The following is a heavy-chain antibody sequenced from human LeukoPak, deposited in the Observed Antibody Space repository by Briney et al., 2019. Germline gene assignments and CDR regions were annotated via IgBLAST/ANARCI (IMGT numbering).Heavy chain of an antibody. D-gene: IGHD5-12*01. CDR2: ISYDGSNK. CDR1: GFTLSNYS. CDR3: ARGPSGYHNT. Sequence: GALRPSFAGSGFTLSNYSIHLVRQAPGQGVEWVAVISYDGSNKYYADSVKGRFTISRDNSKNTLYLQMNSLRAEDTAVYYCARGPSGYHNTGGQGTLVTVSS. J-gene: IGHJ4*02. V-gene: IGHV3-30*14.